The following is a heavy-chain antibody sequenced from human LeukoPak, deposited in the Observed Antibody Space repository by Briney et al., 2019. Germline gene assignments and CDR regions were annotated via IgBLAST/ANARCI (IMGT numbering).Heavy chain of an antibody. D-gene: IGHD3-22*01. CDR1: GGSISSYD. J-gene: IGHJ4*02. Sequence: SETLSLTCTVSGGSISSYDWSWIRQPLGKGLEWIGYICYSGSTNYNPSLKSRVTISVDTSKNQFSLKLSSVTAADTAVYYCANYDSSGPFDYWGQGTPVTVSS. CDR3: ANYDSSGPFDY. CDR2: ICYSGST. V-gene: IGHV4-59*08.